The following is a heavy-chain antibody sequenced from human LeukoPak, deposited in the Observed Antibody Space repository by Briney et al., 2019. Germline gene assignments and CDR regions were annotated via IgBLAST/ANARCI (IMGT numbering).Heavy chain of an antibody. V-gene: IGHV3-23*01. J-gene: IGHJ2*01. CDR1: GFTFSSYA. CDR2: ISGSGGST. D-gene: IGHD2-15*01. CDR3: AKRPYGVVVAATHGWYFDL. Sequence: GGSLRLSCAASGFTFSSYAMSWVRQAPGKGLEWASAISGSGGSTYYADSVKGRFTISRDNSKNTLYLQMNSLRADDTAVYYCAKRPYGVVVAATHGWYFDLWGRGTLVSVPS.